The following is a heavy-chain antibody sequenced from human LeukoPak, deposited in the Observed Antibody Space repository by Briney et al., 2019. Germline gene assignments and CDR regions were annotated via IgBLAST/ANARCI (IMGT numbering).Heavy chain of an antibody. Sequence: SETLSLTCTVSGGSISSYYWSWIRQPPGKGLEWIGYMYYRGNTNYDPSLKSRVTISIDTPNNQFSLKLSSVTAADTAVYYCARTILLWFGELWSSLDYWGQGTLVTVSS. CDR1: GGSISSYY. CDR3: ARTILLWFGELWSSLDY. J-gene: IGHJ4*02. D-gene: IGHD3-10*01. CDR2: MYYRGNT. V-gene: IGHV4-59*01.